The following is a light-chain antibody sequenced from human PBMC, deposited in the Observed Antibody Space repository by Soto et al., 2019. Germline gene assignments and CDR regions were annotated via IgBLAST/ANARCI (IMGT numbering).Light chain of an antibody. Sequence: SYELTQPPSVSVAPGKTARITCGGNNIGSKSVHWYQQKPGQAPVLVIYYDSDRPSGIPERFSGSNSGNTATLTISRVEAGDEADYYCQVWDSSSDHPVVFGGGTKVPV. V-gene: IGLV3-21*04. CDR3: QVWDSSSDHPVV. CDR1: NIGSKS. CDR2: YDS. J-gene: IGLJ2*01.